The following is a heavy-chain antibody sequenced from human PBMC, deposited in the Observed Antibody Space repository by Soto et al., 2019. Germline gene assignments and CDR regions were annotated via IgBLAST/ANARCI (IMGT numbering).Heavy chain of an antibody. D-gene: IGHD6-13*01. J-gene: IGHJ6*02. V-gene: IGHV1-18*04. CDR1: GYTSSIYG. Sequence: GASVKVSCKASGYTSSIYGISWVRQAPGQGLEWMAWINGCNGNTKYAQKFQGRVTITRDTSASTAYMELSSLRSEDTAVYYCARRRSGSWYISYYYYGMDVWGQGTTVTVSS. CDR2: INGCNGNT. CDR3: ARRRSGSWYISYYYYGMDV.